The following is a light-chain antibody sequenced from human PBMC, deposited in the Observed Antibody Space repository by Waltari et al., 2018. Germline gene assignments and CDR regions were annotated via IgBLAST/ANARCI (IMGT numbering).Light chain of an antibody. CDR3: SSYGSINTWL. J-gene: IGLJ3*02. CDR1: SRDCGGYYI. CDR2: EVT. V-gene: IGLV2-23*02. Sequence: QSALTQAASVPGSPGPSTPISCTGTSRDCGGYYIVSWYQQHPGKAPNPNISEVTNRPSGVSNRFSGSKSGNTASLTISGLQAEDEADYFCSSYGSINTWLFGGGTKLTVL.